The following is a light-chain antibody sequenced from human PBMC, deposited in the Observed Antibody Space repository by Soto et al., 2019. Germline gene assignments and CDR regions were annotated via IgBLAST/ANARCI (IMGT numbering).Light chain of an antibody. J-gene: IGKJ1*01. CDR1: QSISTN. CDR3: QQYNTWPGT. Sequence: KVMTQSPATLSLSPGERVTLSCRASQSISTNLAWYQRKPGQAPRLLINGASTRATGIPARFSGSGSGTQFTLTISSLQSEDFGTYYCQQYNTWPGTFGQGTKVDIK. CDR2: GAS. V-gene: IGKV3-15*01.